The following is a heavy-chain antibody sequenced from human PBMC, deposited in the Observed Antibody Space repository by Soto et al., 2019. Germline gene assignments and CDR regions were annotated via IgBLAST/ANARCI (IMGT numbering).Heavy chain of an antibody. J-gene: IGHJ5*02. CDR3: AKDPTEYYEFWSGYSANSNWFDP. V-gene: IGHV3-30*18. Sequence: GGSLRLSCAASGLTFSSYGMHWVRQAPGKGLEWVAVISYDGSNKYYADSVKGRFTISRDNSKNTLYLQMNSLRAEDTAVYYCAKDPTEYYEFWSGYSANSNWFDPWGQGTLVTVSS. CDR2: ISYDGSNK. D-gene: IGHD3-3*01. CDR1: GLTFSSYG.